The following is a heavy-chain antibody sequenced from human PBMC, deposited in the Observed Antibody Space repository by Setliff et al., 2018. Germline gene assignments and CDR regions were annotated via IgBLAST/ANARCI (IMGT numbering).Heavy chain of an antibody. CDR1: GYTFTSYG. Sequence: ASVKVSCKASGYTFTSYGISWVRQAPGQGLEWMGWISAYNGNTNYAQKFQGRVTMTEDTSTDTAYMELSSLRSDDTAVYYCARVLVGYDFWSGYYQTMPHFDYWGQGTPVTVSS. D-gene: IGHD3-3*01. J-gene: IGHJ4*02. CDR2: ISAYNGNT. CDR3: ARVLVGYDFWSGYYQTMPHFDY. V-gene: IGHV1-18*01.